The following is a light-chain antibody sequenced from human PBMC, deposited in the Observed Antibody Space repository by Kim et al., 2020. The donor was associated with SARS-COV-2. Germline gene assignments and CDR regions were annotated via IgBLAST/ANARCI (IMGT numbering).Light chain of an antibody. CDR1: RSNSGAGYN. CDR3: QSFDSRLTGWA. Sequence: QRVTISCTGSRSNSGAGYNVHWYQQLPGTAPKLLIYGNNNRPSGVPDRFSGSNSGTSASLTITGLLAEDEADYYCQSFDSRLTGWAFGGGTKVTVL. J-gene: IGLJ3*02. CDR2: GNN. V-gene: IGLV1-40*01.